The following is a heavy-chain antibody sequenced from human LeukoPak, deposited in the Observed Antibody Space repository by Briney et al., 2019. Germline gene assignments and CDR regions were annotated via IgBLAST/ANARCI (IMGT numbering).Heavy chain of an antibody. CDR1: GFTFSNYW. Sequence: GGSLRLSCVASGFTFSNYWMSWVRQSPVKGLEWVANIKQDGSETYYMDSVKGRFIISRDNAKNSLSLQMDSLRVEDTAMYYCVRDKIVGATYFDYWGQGILVTVSS. V-gene: IGHV3-7*03. D-gene: IGHD1-26*01. CDR3: VRDKIVGATYFDY. J-gene: IGHJ4*02. CDR2: IKQDGSET.